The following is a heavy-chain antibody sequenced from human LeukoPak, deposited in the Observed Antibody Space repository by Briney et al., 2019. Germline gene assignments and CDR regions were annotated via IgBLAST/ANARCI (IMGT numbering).Heavy chain of an antibody. Sequence: PGGSLRLSCAASGFTFSSYSMNWVRQAPGKGLEWVSSISSSSSYIYYADSVKGRFTISRDNAKNSLYLQMNSLRAEDTAVYYCARVDCSSTSCYRLGYWGQGTLSPSPQ. V-gene: IGHV3-21*01. J-gene: IGHJ4*02. CDR2: ISSSSSYI. CDR1: GFTFSSYS. CDR3: ARVDCSSTSCYRLGY. D-gene: IGHD2-2*01.